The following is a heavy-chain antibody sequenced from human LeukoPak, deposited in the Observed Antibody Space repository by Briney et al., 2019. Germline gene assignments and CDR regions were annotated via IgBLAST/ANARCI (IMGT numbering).Heavy chain of an antibody. J-gene: IGHJ5*02. CDR3: AREPDISGYDYNWFDP. CDR2: ISAYNGNT. CDR1: GYTFTSYG. D-gene: IGHD5-12*01. Sequence: ASVKVSCKASGYTFTSYGISWVRQAPGQGLEWMGRISAYNGNTNYAQKLQGRVTMTTDTSTSTAYMELRSLRSDDTAVYYCAREPDISGYDYNWFDPWGQGTLVTVSS. V-gene: IGHV1-18*01.